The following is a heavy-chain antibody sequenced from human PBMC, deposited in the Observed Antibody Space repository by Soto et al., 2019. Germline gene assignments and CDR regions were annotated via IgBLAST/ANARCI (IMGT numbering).Heavy chain of an antibody. D-gene: IGHD5-12*01. CDR3: ARDRRIYSGYDSFDY. J-gene: IGHJ4*02. Sequence: ASVKVSCKASGYTFTGYYMHWVRQAPGQGLEWMGWINPNSGGTNYARKFQGRVTMTRDTSISTAYMELSRLRSDDTAVYYCARDRRIYSGYDSFDYWGQGTLVTVSS. CDR1: GYTFTGYY. V-gene: IGHV1-2*02. CDR2: INPNSGGT.